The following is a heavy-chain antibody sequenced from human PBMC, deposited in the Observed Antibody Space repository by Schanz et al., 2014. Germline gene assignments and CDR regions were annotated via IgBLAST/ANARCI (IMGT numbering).Heavy chain of an antibody. CDR2: IPWNGAAI. CDR1: GFNSDDYA. CDR3: AKGSRSGSKVMDV. J-gene: IGHJ6*03. V-gene: IGHV3-9*02. D-gene: IGHD3-10*01. Sequence: EVQVVESGGGLVQPGGSLRLSCTASGFNSDDYAMHWVRQAPGKGLEWVSNIPWNGAAIGYAGSVRGRFTISRDSAKNTLYRQMNRLRPEDTTLYYCAKGSRSGSKVMDVWGKGTTVTVSS.